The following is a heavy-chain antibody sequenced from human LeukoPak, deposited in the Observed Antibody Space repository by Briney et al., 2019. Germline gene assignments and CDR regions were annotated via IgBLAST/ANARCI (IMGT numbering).Heavy chain of an antibody. V-gene: IGHV4-59*02. J-gene: IGHJ5*02. CDR1: GGSVSSDY. D-gene: IGHD2-2*01. CDR3: AKDGEYQLLSLNNYGDRNWFDP. CDR2: IHHSVTT. Sequence: SETLSLTCSVSGGSVSSDYWCWIRQPPGKGLGYIGYIHHSVTTNQTPSLKSRVTISLDTSKNQFSLKLTSVSAADTAVYYCAKDGEYQLLSLNNYGDRNWFDPWGQGTLVTVSS.